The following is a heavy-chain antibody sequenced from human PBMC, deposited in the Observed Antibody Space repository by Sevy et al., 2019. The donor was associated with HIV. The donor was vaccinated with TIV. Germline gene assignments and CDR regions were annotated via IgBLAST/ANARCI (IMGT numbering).Heavy chain of an antibody. CDR3: ARGLSNWMPVRRDNWFDP. CDR1: GGSFSGYY. CDR2: INHSGST. Sequence: SETLSLTCAVYGGSFSGYYWSWIRQPPGKGLEWIGEINHSGSTNYNPSLKSRVTISVDTSKNQFSLKLSSVTAADTAVYYCARGLSNWMPVRRDNWFDPWGQGTLVTVSS. D-gene: IGHD1-20*01. J-gene: IGHJ5*02. V-gene: IGHV4-34*01.